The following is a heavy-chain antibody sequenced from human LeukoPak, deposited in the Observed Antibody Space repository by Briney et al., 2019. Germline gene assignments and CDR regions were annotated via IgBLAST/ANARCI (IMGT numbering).Heavy chain of an antibody. D-gene: IGHD4-23*01. Sequence: GGSLRLSCAASGFTFSSYAMHWVRQAPGKGLEWVAVISYDGSNKYYADSVKGRFTISRDNSKNTLYLQMNSLRAEDTAVYYCAREGTKMTTVVSNWFDPWGQGTLVTVSS. V-gene: IGHV3-30-3*01. J-gene: IGHJ5*02. CDR2: ISYDGSNK. CDR3: AREGTKMTTVVSNWFDP. CDR1: GFTFSSYA.